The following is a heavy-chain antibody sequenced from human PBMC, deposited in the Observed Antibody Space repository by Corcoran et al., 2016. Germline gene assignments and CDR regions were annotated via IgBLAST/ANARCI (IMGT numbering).Heavy chain of an antibody. D-gene: IGHD3-10*01. Sequence: EVQLVESGGGLVKPGRSLRLSCPASGFTFGDYAMSWFRQAPGKGLEWVGFIRSKAYGGTTEYAASVKGRFTISRDDSKSIAYLQMNSLKTEDTAVYYCGRGLLWFGEFTSFDYWGQGTLVTVSS. J-gene: IGHJ4*02. V-gene: IGHV3-49*05. CDR1: GFTFGDYA. CDR3: GRGLLWFGEFTSFDY. CDR2: IRSKAYGGTT.